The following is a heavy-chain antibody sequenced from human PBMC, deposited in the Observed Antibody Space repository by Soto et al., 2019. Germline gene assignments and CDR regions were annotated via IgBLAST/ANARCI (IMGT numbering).Heavy chain of an antibody. CDR1: GGSFSGPN. J-gene: IGHJ5*02. CDR2: INHSGST. D-gene: IGHD3-10*01. V-gene: IGHV4-34*01. CDR3: ARGWGFGFDP. Sequence: QVQLQQWGAGLLKPSEPLSLACAVYGGSFSGPNWSWIRQPPGKGLEWIGEINHSGSTNYNPALKSRVPISIDMSKNQYSLKVSSVTAADTAVYYCARGWGFGFDPWGQGILVTVSS.